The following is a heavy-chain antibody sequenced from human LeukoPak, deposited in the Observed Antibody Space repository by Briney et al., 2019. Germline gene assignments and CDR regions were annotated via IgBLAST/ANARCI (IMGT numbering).Heavy chain of an antibody. CDR2: IYYSGST. CDR1: GGSISSYY. J-gene: IGHJ3*02. Sequence: PSETLSLTCTVSGGSISSYYWSWIRQPPGKGLEWIGYIYYSGSTNYNPSLKSRVTISVDTSKNQFSLKLSSVTAADTAVYYCVRAAGSSSSGDDAFDIWGQGTMVTVSS. D-gene: IGHD6-6*01. CDR3: VRAAGSSSSGDDAFDI. V-gene: IGHV4-59*01.